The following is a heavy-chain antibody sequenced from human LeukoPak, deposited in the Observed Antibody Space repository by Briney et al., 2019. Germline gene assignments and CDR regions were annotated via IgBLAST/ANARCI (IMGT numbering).Heavy chain of an antibody. D-gene: IGHD3-3*01. J-gene: IGHJ4*02. CDR3: ARVQYFDFWSGYSPFDY. CDR2: INPNSGGT. CDR1: GYTFTGYY. V-gene: IGHV1-2*02. Sequence: ASVKVSCKASGYTFTGYYIHWVRQAPGQGLEWMGWINPNSGGTNYAQNFQGRVTMTRDTSISTAFMELSSLRSDDTAVYYCARVQYFDFWSGYSPFDYWGQGTLVTVSS.